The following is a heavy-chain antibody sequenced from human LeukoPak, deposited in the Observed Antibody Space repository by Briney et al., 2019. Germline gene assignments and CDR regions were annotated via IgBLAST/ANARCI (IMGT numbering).Heavy chain of an antibody. Sequence: PGGSLRLSCAASGFTFSDYYMSWIRQAPGKGLVWVSRISPTGSTTSYADSVKGRFTVSRDNAKNSLYLQVNNLRAEDTAVYYCARGPSSNWSGLDFWGQGTLLTASS. D-gene: IGHD6-13*01. CDR3: ARGPSSNWSGLDF. CDR2: ISPTGSTT. CDR1: GFTFSDYY. V-gene: IGHV3-74*01. J-gene: IGHJ4*02.